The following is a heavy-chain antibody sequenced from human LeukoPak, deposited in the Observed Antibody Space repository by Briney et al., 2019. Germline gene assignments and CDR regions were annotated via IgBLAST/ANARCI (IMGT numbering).Heavy chain of an antibody. J-gene: IGHJ4*02. Sequence: PGRSLRLSCAASGFTFDDYAMHWVRQAPGKGLEWVSGISWNSGSIGYADSVKGRFTISRDNAKNSLYLQMNSLRAEDTALYYCAEDRGTVYLYYFDYWGQGTLVTVSS. D-gene: IGHD2-8*01. CDR2: ISWNSGSI. CDR3: AEDRGTVYLYYFDY. V-gene: IGHV3-9*01. CDR1: GFTFDDYA.